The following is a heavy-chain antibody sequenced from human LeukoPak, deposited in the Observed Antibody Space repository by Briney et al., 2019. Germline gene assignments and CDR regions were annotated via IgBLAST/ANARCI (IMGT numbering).Heavy chain of an antibody. V-gene: IGHV4-39*01. CDR1: GGSISSSSYY. J-gene: IGHJ4*02. Sequence: SETLSLTCTVSGGSISSSSYYWGWIRQPPGKGLEWIGSIYYSGSTYYNPSLKSRVTISVDTSKNQFSLKLSSVTAADTAVYYCARAEYDWNFYWGQGTLVTVSS. CDR2: IYYSGST. CDR3: ARAEYDWNFY. D-gene: IGHD1-1*01.